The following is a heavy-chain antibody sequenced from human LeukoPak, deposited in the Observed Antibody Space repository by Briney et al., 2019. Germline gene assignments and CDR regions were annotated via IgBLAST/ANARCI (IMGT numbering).Heavy chain of an antibody. J-gene: IGHJ4*02. CDR2: IKQDGSEK. CDR1: GFTFISYW. CDR3: ARLPKANIAVAGYYFDY. V-gene: IGHV3-7*04. D-gene: IGHD6-19*01. Sequence: GGSLRLSCAASGFTFISYWMTWVRQAPGKGLEWVANIKQDGSEKYYVDSVKGRFTISRDNAKNSLYLQMNSLRAEDTAVYYCARLPKANIAVAGYYFDYWGQGTLVTVSS.